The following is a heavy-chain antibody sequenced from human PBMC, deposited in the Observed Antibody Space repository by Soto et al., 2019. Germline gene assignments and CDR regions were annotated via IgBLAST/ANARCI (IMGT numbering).Heavy chain of an antibody. V-gene: IGHV4-34*01. Sequence: SETLSLTCTVYGGSFSGYYWSWIRQPPGKGLEWIGEINHSGSTNYNPSLKSRVTISVDTSKNQFSLKLSSVTAADTAVYYCARGALYWNLVRWFDPWGQGTLVTVSS. CDR2: INHSGST. D-gene: IGHD1-1*01. J-gene: IGHJ5*02. CDR1: GGSFSGYY. CDR3: ARGALYWNLVRWFDP.